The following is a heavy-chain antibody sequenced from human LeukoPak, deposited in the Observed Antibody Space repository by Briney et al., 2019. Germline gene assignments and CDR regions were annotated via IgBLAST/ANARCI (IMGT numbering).Heavy chain of an antibody. CDR1: GGSISSSSYY. J-gene: IGHJ6*04. CDR2: IYYSGST. V-gene: IGHV4-39*07. D-gene: IGHD3-3*01. CDR3: ARVSITIFGVDV. Sequence: SETLSLTCTVSGGSISSSSYYWGWIRQPPGKGLEWIGSIYYSGSTYYNPSLKSRVTISVDRSKNQFSLKLSSVTAADTAVYYCARVSITIFGVDVWGKGTTVTVSS.